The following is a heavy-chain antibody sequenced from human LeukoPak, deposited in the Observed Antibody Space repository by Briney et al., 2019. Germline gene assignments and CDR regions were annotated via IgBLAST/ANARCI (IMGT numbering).Heavy chain of an antibody. D-gene: IGHD3-22*01. Sequence: AAVKVSFKVSGYTLTELSTHWVRQAPGKGLEWMGGFDPEDGEIVYAQNFQGRVTMTEDTSTDTAYMELSSLRTEDTAVYYCANAEHYYDSSGLSYYFDYWGQGTLVTVSS. J-gene: IGHJ4*02. CDR1: GYTLTELS. CDR2: FDPEDGEI. V-gene: IGHV1-24*01. CDR3: ANAEHYYDSSGLSYYFDY.